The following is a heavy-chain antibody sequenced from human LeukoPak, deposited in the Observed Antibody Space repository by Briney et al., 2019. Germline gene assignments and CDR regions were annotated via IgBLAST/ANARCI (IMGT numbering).Heavy chain of an antibody. Sequence: PSQTLSLTCAISGDSVTTNYGPWNWIRQSPSRGLEWLGRTYYRSKWFNDYAVSVKSRITINADTSKNQFSLQLNSVTPEDTAVYYCEKGRVAYYGMNVGGQGTTVTVSS. D-gene: IGHD5-12*01. CDR3: EKGRVAYYGMNV. J-gene: IGHJ6*02. CDR1: GDSVTTNYGP. CDR2: TYYRSKWFN. V-gene: IGHV6-1*01.